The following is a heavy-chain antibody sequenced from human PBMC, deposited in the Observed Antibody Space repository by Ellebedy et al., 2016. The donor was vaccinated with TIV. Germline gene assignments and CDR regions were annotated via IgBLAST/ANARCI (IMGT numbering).Heavy chain of an antibody. V-gene: IGHV4-39*01. Sequence: MPSETLSLTCSVSGGSVSSTRYYWAWIRQPPGKGLEYTGSVFYSGSPYYNPSFKSRVTLSADTSKNQFSLNLRTVTAADTAVYYCARTDPWQPIDDWGQGILVSVSS. J-gene: IGHJ4*02. CDR2: VFYSGSP. D-gene: IGHD2-21*02. CDR1: GGSVSSTRYY. CDR3: ARTDPWQPIDD.